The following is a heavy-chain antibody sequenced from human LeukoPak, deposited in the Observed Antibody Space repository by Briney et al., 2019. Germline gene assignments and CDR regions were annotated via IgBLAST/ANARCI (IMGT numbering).Heavy chain of an antibody. CDR3: ARDYEALSSGFSWFAP. Sequence: GGSLRPSCEASGFTIRNYWMHWVRQVPGKGPVWVARIYVDATSTNYADSVKGRFTISRDNAKNTVYLQMDNLRRDDTGVYYCARDYEALSSGFSWFAPWGQGTLVTVSS. D-gene: IGHD6-19*01. V-gene: IGHV3-74*01. CDR1: GFTIRNYW. J-gene: IGHJ5*02. CDR2: IYVDATST.